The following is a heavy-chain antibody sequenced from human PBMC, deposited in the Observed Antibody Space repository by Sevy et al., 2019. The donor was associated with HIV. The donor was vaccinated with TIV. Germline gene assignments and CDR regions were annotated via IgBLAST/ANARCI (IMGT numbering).Heavy chain of an antibody. J-gene: IGHJ5*02. CDR1: GFTFSSYG. CDR3: ARDYRMWQWLARGIGWFDP. Sequence: GGSLRLSCAASGFTFSSYGMHWVRQAPGKGLEWVAVIWYDGSNKYYADSVKGRFTISRDNSKNTLYLQMNSLRAEDTAVYYCARDYRMWQWLARGIGWFDPWGQGTLVTVSS. D-gene: IGHD6-19*01. CDR2: IWYDGSNK. V-gene: IGHV3-33*01.